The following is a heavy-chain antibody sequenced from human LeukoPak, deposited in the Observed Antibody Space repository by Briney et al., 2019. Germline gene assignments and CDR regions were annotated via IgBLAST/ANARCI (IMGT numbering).Heavy chain of an antibody. CDR2: ISSSSSYI. Sequence: GGSLRRSCAASGFTFSSYSMNWVREAPGKGLEWVSSISSSSSYIYYADSVKGRFTISRDNAKNSLYLQMNSLRAEDTAVYYCAWPRRKGTMVRGVWGQGTLVTVSS. V-gene: IGHV3-21*01. J-gene: IGHJ4*02. CDR3: AWPRRKGTMVRGV. CDR1: GFTFSSYS. D-gene: IGHD3-10*01.